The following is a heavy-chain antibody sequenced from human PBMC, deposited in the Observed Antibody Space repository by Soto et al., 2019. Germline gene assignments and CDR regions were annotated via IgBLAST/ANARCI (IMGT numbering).Heavy chain of an antibody. CDR3: ARGTYDFWSGYHDAFES. Sequence: GASVKVSCKASGYTFTGYYMHWVRQAPGQGLEWMGWINPNSGGTNYAQKFQGWVTMTRDTSISTAYMELSRLRSDDTAVYYCARGTYDFWSGYHDAFESWGQGTTVTVSS. V-gene: IGHV1-2*04. D-gene: IGHD3-3*01. CDR2: INPNSGGT. J-gene: IGHJ3*02. CDR1: GYTFTGYY.